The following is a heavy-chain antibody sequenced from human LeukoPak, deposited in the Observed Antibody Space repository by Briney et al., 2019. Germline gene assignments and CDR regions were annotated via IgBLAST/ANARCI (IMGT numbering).Heavy chain of an antibody. CDR3: ATYDFWSGYYGY. CDR2: INSDGSST. J-gene: IGHJ4*02. V-gene: IGHV3-74*01. CDR1: GFTFSSHW. D-gene: IGHD3-3*01. Sequence: SGGSLRLSCAASGFTFSSHWMHWVRQAPGKGLVWVSRINSDGSSTSYADSVKGRFTISRDNAKNTLYLQMNSLRAEDTAVYYCATYDFWSGYYGYWGQGTLVTVSS.